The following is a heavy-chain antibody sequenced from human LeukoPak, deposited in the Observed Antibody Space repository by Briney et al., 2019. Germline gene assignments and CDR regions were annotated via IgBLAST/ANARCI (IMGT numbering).Heavy chain of an antibody. CDR3: ARSSGYQLPYDY. J-gene: IGHJ4*02. Sequence: SGPALVKPTQTLTLTCTFSGFSLSTSGMRVSWIRQPPGKALEWLARIDWDDDKFYSTSLKTRLTISKDTSKNQVVLTMTNMDPVDTATYYCARSSGYQLPYDYWGQGTLVTVSS. D-gene: IGHD2-2*02. CDR2: IDWDDDK. V-gene: IGHV2-70*04. CDR1: GFSLSTSGMR.